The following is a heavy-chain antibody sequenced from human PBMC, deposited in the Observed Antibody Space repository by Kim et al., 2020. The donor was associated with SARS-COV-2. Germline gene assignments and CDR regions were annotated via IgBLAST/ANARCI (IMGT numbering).Heavy chain of an antibody. CDR1: GGTFSSYT. Sequence: SVKVSCKASGGTFSSYTISWVRQAPGQGLEWMGWINPNLGIANYAQKFQGRVTITADKSTSTAYMELSSLRSEDTAVYYCARNTGGDYYCGMDVWGQGTPVTVSS. CDR3: ARNTGGDYYCGMDV. D-gene: IGHD3-10*01. V-gene: IGHV1-69*02. CDR2: INPNLGIA. J-gene: IGHJ6*02.